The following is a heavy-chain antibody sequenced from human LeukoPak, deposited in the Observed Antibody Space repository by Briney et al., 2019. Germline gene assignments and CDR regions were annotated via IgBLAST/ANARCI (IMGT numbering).Heavy chain of an antibody. J-gene: IGHJ3*02. Sequence: GRSLRLSCAASGFTFSSYGMHWVRQAPGKGLEWVAVISYDGSNKYYADSVKGRFTISRDNSKNTLYLQMNRLRAEDTAVYYCAKVRAGLYDAFDIWGQGTMVTVSS. D-gene: IGHD6-13*01. CDR2: ISYDGSNK. CDR1: GFTFSSYG. CDR3: AKVRAGLYDAFDI. V-gene: IGHV3-30*18.